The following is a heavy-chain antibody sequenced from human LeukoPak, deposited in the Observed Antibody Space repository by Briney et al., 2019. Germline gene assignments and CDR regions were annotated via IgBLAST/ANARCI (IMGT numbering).Heavy chain of an antibody. CDR2: INHSGST. Sequence: SSETLSLTFAVYGGSCSGYYWSWIRQPPGKGLEWIGEINHSGSTNYNPSLKSRVTISVDTSKNQFSLKLSSVTAADTAVYYCARRGDDYGDYPNDYWGQGTLVTVSS. J-gene: IGHJ4*02. V-gene: IGHV4-34*01. D-gene: IGHD4-17*01. CDR1: GGSCSGYY. CDR3: ARRGDDYGDYPNDY.